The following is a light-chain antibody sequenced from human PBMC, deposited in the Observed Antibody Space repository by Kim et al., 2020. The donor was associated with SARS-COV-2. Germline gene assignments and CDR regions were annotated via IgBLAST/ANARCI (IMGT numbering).Light chain of an antibody. V-gene: IGKV3-11*01. J-gene: IGKJ2*01. CDR3: QQRSNWYT. CDR1: QSVSSY. CDR2: DAS. Sequence: LSLSPGERATLSCRASQSVSSYLAWYQQKPGQAPRLLIYDASNRATGIPARFSGSGSGTDFTLAISSLEPEDFAVYYCQQRSNWYTFGQGTKLEI.